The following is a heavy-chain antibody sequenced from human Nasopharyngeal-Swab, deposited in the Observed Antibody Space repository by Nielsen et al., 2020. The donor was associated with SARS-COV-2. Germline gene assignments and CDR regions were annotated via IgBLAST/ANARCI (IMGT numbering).Heavy chain of an antibody. Sequence: SETLSLTCTVSGYSISSGYYWGWIRQPPGKGLEWIGSIYHSGSTYYNPSLKSRVTISVDTSKNQFSLKLSSVTAADTAVYYCARDKWELQDYYYGMDVWGQGTTVTVSS. CDR2: IYHSGST. J-gene: IGHJ6*02. D-gene: IGHD1-26*01. CDR3: ARDKWELQDYYYGMDV. V-gene: IGHV4-38-2*02. CDR1: GYSISSGYY.